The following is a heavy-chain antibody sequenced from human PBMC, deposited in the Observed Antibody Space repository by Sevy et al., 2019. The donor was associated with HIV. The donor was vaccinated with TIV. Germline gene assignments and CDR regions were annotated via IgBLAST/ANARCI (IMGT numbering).Heavy chain of an antibody. CDR3: ATKGDSSGWYRAGADY. Sequence: GGSLRLSCAASGFTFSSFAMFWVRQAPGKGLEWVSTITSSGDTTYYADSVKGRFTISRDNPKNTLYLQMNSLRAEDTAVDYCATKGDSSGWYRAGADYWGQGTLVTVSS. CDR2: ITSSGDTT. J-gene: IGHJ4*02. D-gene: IGHD6-19*01. V-gene: IGHV3-23*01. CDR1: GFTFSSFA.